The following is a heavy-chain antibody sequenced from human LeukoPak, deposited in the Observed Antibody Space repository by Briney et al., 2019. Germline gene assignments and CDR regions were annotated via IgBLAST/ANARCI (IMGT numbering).Heavy chain of an antibody. J-gene: IGHJ6*03. V-gene: IGHV1-24*01. Sequence: GASVKVSCKVSGYTLTELSMHWVRQAPGKGLEWMGGFDPEDGETIYAQKFQGRATMTEDTSTDTAYMELSSLRSEDTAVYYCATGGITIFGVVPPRYYYYMDVWGKGTTVTVSS. D-gene: IGHD3-3*01. CDR3: ATGGITIFGVVPPRYYYYMDV. CDR2: FDPEDGET. CDR1: GYTLTELS.